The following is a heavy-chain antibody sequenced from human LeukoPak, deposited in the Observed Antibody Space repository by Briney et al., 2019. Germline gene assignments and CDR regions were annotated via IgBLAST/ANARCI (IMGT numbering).Heavy chain of an antibody. CDR2: IHYSGRP. CDR3: ARFGVDYDMDV. V-gene: IGHV4-59*11. D-gene: IGHD3-16*01. J-gene: IGHJ6*02. CDR1: GGSISGHY. Sequence: SETLALTCTVSGGSISGHYWTWIRQPPGKGLEWIGQIHYSGRPDYNPSLKSRVTISVDTSKNQLSLKVTSVTGADTAVYYCARFGVDYDMDVWGQGTTVTVSS.